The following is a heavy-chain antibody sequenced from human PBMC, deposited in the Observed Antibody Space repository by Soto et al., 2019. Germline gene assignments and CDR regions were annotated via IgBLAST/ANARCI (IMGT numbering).Heavy chain of an antibody. CDR2: ISYDGSNK. CDR1: GFTFSSYG. Sequence: GGSLRLSCAASGFTFSSYGMHWVRQAPGKGLEWVAVISYDGSNKYNADSVKGRFTISRDNSKNTLYLQMNSLRAEDTAVYYCARDYGEHYYFDYWGQGTLVTVSS. J-gene: IGHJ4*02. V-gene: IGHV3-30*03. D-gene: IGHD4-17*01. CDR3: ARDYGEHYYFDY.